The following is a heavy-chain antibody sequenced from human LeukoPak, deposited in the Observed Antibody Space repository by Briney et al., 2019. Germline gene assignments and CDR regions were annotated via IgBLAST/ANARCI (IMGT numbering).Heavy chain of an antibody. CDR2: IYTSGST. V-gene: IGHV4-61*02. D-gene: IGHD3-22*01. CDR1: GGSLSSGSYY. J-gene: IGHJ4*02. CDR3: PRDSVAPDYYDSSGYYRGLDY. Sequence: PSQTLSLTCTVSGGSLSSGSYYWSWVRQPAGKGLEWVGRIYTSGSTNSNPSLKSRVTISVATSKNQFSLKLSSVTAADTAVYYCPRDSVAPDYYDSSGYYRGLDYWGQGTLVTVSS.